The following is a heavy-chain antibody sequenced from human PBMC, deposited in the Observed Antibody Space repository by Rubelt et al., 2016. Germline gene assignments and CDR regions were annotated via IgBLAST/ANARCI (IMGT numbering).Heavy chain of an antibody. CDR3: ARVTYYYDSSGYTFDY. Sequence: SGNTYYNPSLKSRVTISVDTSKNQFSLKLSSVTAADTAVYYCARVTYYYDSSGYTFDYWGQGTLVTVSS. J-gene: IGHJ4*02. V-gene: IGHV4-31*02. D-gene: IGHD3-22*01. CDR2: SGNT.